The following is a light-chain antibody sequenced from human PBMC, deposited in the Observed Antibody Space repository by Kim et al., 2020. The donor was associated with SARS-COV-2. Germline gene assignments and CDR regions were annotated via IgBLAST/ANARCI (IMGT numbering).Light chain of an antibody. CDR2: DAS. CDR1: QDISNY. V-gene: IGKV1-33*01. Sequence: SSLSASVGDRVTITCQASQDISNYLNWYQQKPGKAPKLLIYDASNLETGVPSRFSGSGSGTDFTFTISSLQPEDIATYYCQQYDRTFGQGTKLEI. CDR3: QQYDRT. J-gene: IGKJ2*01.